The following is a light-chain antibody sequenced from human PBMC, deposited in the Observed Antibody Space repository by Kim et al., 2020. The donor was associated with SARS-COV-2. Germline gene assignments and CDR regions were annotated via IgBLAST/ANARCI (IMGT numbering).Light chain of an antibody. CDR2: EIT. CDR3: ASYAGSNIWV. V-gene: IGLV2-8*01. Sequence: GQSVTISCRGTSGDVGANNFASCYKQPPGEAPNFIIYEITRRPSGVPDRFCGSKAGNTASRTVSGLQAEDEADYYCASYAGSNIWVFGTGTQLTVL. CDR1: SGDVGANNF. J-gene: IGLJ3*02.